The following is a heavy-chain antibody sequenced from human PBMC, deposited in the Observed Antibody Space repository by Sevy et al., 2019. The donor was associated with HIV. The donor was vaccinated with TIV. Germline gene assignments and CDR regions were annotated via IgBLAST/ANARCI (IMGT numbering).Heavy chain of an antibody. D-gene: IGHD2-2*02. Sequence: ASVKVSCKASGYTFTSYGISWVRQAPGQGLEWMGWISAYNGNTNYAQKLQGRVTMTTDTSTSTAYMELRSLRSDDTAVYYCAREPFSSTSCYTRDYYYGMDVWGQGTTVTVSS. V-gene: IGHV1-18*01. CDR1: GYTFTSYG. J-gene: IGHJ6*02. CDR3: AREPFSSTSCYTRDYYYGMDV. CDR2: ISAYNGNT.